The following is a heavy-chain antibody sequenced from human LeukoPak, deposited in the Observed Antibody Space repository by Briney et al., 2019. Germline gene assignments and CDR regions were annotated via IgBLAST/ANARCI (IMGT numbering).Heavy chain of an antibody. CDR1: GGSVSSGSYY. Sequence: SETLSLTCTVSGGSVSSGSYYWSWIRQPPGMGLEWIGYIYYSGSTNYNPSLKSRVTISVDTSKNQFSLKLSSVTAADTAVYYCARGGSYYYWYFDLWGRGTLVTVSS. V-gene: IGHV4-61*01. J-gene: IGHJ2*01. D-gene: IGHD1-26*01. CDR2: IYYSGST. CDR3: ARGGSYYYWYFDL.